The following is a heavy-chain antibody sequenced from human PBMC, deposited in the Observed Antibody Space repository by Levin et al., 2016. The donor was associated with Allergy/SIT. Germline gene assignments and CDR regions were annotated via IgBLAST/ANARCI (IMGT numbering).Heavy chain of an antibody. CDR1: GGSFSGYY. V-gene: IGHV4-34*01. CDR2: INHSGST. J-gene: IGHJ4*02. CDR3: ARGPVMVGWLRFRGYFDY. D-gene: IGHD5-12*01. Sequence: SETLSLTCAVYGGSFSGYYWSWIRQPPGKGLEWIGEINHSGSTNYNPSLKSRVTISVDTSKNQFSLKLSSVTAADTAVYYCARGPVMVGWLRFRGYFDYWGQGTLVTVSS.